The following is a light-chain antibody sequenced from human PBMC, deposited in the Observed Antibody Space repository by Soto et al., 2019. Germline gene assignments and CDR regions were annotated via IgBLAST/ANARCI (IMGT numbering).Light chain of an antibody. Sequence: DIQMTQSPSSLSASVGDRVTITCRASQSISSYLNWYQQKPGQAPKLLIYAASSLQSGVPSRFSGSGSGTDFTLTISSLQTEDFATYYCQHSYSTPYTFGQGTKLEIK. CDR2: AAS. V-gene: IGKV1-39*01. CDR3: QHSYSTPYT. CDR1: QSISSY. J-gene: IGKJ2*01.